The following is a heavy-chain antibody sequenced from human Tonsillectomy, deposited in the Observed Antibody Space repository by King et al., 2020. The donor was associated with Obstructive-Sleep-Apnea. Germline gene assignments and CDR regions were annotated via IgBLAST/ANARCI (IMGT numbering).Heavy chain of an antibody. V-gene: IGHV1-2*04. Sequence: QLVQSGAEVKKPGASVKVSCKASGYTFTGYYMHWVRQAPGQGLEWMGWINPNSGGTNYAQKFQGWVTMTRDTSISTAYMELSRLRSDDTAGYYCAREPAIITMVRGAGGMDVWGQGTTVTVSS. D-gene: IGHD3-10*01. J-gene: IGHJ6*02. CDR2: INPNSGGT. CDR1: GYTFTGYY. CDR3: AREPAIITMVRGAGGMDV.